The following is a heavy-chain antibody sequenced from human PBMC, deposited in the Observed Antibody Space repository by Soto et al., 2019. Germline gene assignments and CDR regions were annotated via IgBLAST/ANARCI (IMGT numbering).Heavy chain of an antibody. CDR3: ARGITMVRGVQYYYYGMDV. D-gene: IGHD3-10*01. Sequence: QVQLVQSGAEVKKPGASVKVSCKASGYTFTSYGINWVRQAPGQGLEWMGWISTYNGNTNFAQNRQGRGSLTTDTSTSTAYMELRSLRFDDTAIYYCARGITMVRGVQYYYYGMDVWGQGTTVTVSS. CDR1: GYTFTSYG. CDR2: ISTYNGNT. J-gene: IGHJ6*02. V-gene: IGHV1-18*01.